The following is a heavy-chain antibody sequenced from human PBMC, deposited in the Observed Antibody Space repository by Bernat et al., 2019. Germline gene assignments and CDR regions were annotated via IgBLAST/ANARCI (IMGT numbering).Heavy chain of an antibody. V-gene: IGHV3-33*01. CDR2: IWYDGSNK. CDR3: ARSPRFGELLPRTYYYYGMDV. J-gene: IGHJ6*02. Sequence: QVQPVESGGGVVQPGRSLRLSCAASGFTFSSYGMHWVRQAPGKGLEWVAVIWYDGSNKYYADSVKGRFTISRDNSKNTLYLQMNSLRAEDTAVYYCARSPRFGELLPRTYYYYGMDVWGQGTTVTVSS. D-gene: IGHD3-10*01. CDR1: GFTFSSYG.